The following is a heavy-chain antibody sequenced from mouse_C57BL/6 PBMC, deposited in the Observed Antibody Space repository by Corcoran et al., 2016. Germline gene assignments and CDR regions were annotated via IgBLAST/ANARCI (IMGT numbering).Heavy chain of an antibody. Sequence: QIQLVQSGPELKKPGETVKISCKASGYTFTTYGMSWVKQAPGKGLKWMGWINTYSGVPTYADDFKGRFAFSLETSASTAYLQINNLKNEDTATYFCARSNYYGIDYWCQGTTLTVSS. CDR1: GYTFTTYG. CDR2: INTYSGVP. J-gene: IGHJ2*01. D-gene: IGHD1-1*01. V-gene: IGHV9-3*01. CDR3: ARSNYYGIDY.